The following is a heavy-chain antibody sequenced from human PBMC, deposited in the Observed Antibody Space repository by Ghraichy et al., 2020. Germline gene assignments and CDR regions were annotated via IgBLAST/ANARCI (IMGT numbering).Heavy chain of an antibody. V-gene: IGHV3-23*01. CDR2: ISGSGDST. J-gene: IGHJ4*02. D-gene: IGHD2-15*01. CDR1: GFTFSSYA. CDR3: AKGAAGGYCGGGSCYSRG. Sequence: GGSLRLSCVASGFTFSSYAMNWVRQAPGKGLEWVSGISGSGDSTYYADSMKGRLTISRDNSKNTLYLQMNSLRAEDTAAYYCAKGAAGGYCGGGSCYSRGWGQGTLVTVSS.